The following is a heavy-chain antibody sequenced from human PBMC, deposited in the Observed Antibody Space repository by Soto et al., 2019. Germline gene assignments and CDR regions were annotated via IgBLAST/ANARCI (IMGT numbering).Heavy chain of an antibody. CDR3: AREDIWTGYRP. CDR1: GYTFTSYA. J-gene: IGHJ1*01. Sequence: QVQLVQSGAEVKKPGASVKVSCKASGYTFTSYAMHWVRQAPGQRLEWMGWINAGNGNTKYSQKFQGRVTITRDTSASTDYMELSILRSEDTAVYYGAREDIWTGYRPWGQGTLVTVSS. V-gene: IGHV1-3*01. D-gene: IGHD3-9*01. CDR2: INAGNGNT.